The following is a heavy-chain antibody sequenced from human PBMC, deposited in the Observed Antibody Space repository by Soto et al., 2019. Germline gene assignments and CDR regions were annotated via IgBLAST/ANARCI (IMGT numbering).Heavy chain of an antibody. V-gene: IGHV1-18*01. Sequence: ASVKVSCKASGYTFTSYGISWVRQAPGQGLEWMGWISAYNGNTNYAQKLQGRVTMTTDTSTSTAYMELRSLRSDDTAAYYCARIPKYYDFWSGYNWFDPWGQGTLVTVSS. CDR1: GYTFTSYG. J-gene: IGHJ5*02. D-gene: IGHD3-3*01. CDR2: ISAYNGNT. CDR3: ARIPKYYDFWSGYNWFDP.